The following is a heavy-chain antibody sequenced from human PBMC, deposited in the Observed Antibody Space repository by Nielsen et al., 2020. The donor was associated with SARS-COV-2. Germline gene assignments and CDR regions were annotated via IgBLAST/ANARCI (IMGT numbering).Heavy chain of an antibody. CDR1: GFTFSSYW. CDR2: IKQDGSEK. J-gene: IGHJ4*02. V-gene: IGHV3-7*01. CDR3: AKDRSRAYNWNALGY. D-gene: IGHD1-1*01. Sequence: GESLKISCAASGFTFSSYWMSWVRQAPGKGLEWVANIKQDGSEKYYVDSVKGRFTISRDNSKNTLYLQMNSLRAEDTAVYYCAKDRSRAYNWNALGYWGQGTLVTVSS.